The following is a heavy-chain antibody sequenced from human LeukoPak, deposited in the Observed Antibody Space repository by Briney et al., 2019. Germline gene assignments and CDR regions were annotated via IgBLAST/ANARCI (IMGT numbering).Heavy chain of an antibody. V-gene: IGHV4-34*01. CDR3: ARPGYSSGWYDY. CDR1: GGSFSGYY. J-gene: IGHJ4*02. Sequence: SETLSLTCAVYGGSFSGYYWSWIRQPPGKGLEWIGEINHSGSTNYNPSLKSRVTISVDTSKNRFSLKLSSVTAADTAVYYCARPGYSSGWYDYWGQGTLVTVSS. CDR2: INHSGST. D-gene: IGHD6-19*01.